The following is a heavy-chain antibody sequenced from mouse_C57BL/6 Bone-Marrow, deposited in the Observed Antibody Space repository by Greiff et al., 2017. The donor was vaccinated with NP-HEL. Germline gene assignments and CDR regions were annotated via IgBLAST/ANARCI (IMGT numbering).Heavy chain of an antibody. CDR3: ARRGIYYGNYDCDY. J-gene: IGHJ2*01. D-gene: IGHD2-1*01. CDR1: GYTFTSYW. Sequence: QVQLQQPGAELVKPGASVKLSCKASGYTFTSYWMHWVKQRPGQGLEWIGMIHPNSGSTNYNEKFKSKATLTVDKSSSTAYMQLSSLTSEDSAVYYCARRGIYYGNYDCDYWGQGTTLTVSS. V-gene: IGHV1-64*01. CDR2: IHPNSGST.